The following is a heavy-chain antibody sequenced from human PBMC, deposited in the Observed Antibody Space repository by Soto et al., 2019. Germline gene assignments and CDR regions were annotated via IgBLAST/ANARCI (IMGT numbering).Heavy chain of an antibody. D-gene: IGHD3-22*01. V-gene: IGHV3-74*01. CDR2: INSDGSST. J-gene: IGHJ6*02. CDR3: ARVSPRTYYYDSSGYAPRYYYYGMDV. CDR1: GFTFSSYW. Sequence: GSLRLSCAASGFTFSSYWMHWVRQAPGKGLVWVSRINSDGSSTSYADSVKGRFTISRDNAKNTLYLQMNSLRAEDTAVYYCARVSPRTYYYDSSGYAPRYYYYGMDVWGQGTTVTVSS.